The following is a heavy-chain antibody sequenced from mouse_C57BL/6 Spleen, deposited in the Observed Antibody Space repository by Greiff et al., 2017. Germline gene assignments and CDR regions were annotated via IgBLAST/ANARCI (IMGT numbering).Heavy chain of an antibody. CDR2: IYPGDGDT. J-gene: IGHJ2*01. Sequence: QVQLQQSGPELVKPGASVKISCKASGYAFSSSWMNWVKQRPGKGLEWIGRIYPGDGDTNYNGKFKGKATLTADKSSSTAYMQLSSLTSEDSAVYFCARPGRLDYWGQGTTLTVSS. V-gene: IGHV1-82*01. CDR3: ARPGRLDY. D-gene: IGHD3-3*01. CDR1: GYAFSSSW.